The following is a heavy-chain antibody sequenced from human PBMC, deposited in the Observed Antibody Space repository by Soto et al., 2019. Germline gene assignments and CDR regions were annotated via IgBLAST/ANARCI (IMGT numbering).Heavy chain of an antibody. CDR3: VRSRRHYYYMDV. V-gene: IGHV1-69*02. J-gene: IGHJ6*03. Sequence: ASVKVSCKASGGTFSSYTISWVRQAPGQGLEWMGRIIPILGIANYAQKFQGRVTITADKSTSTAYMELSSLRSEDTAVYYCVRSRRHYYYMDVWGKGTTVTVSS. D-gene: IGHD6-6*01. CDR2: IIPILGIA. CDR1: GGTFSSYT.